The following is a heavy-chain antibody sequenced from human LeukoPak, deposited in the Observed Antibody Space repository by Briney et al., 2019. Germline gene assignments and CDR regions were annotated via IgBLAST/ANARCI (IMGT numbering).Heavy chain of an antibody. D-gene: IGHD3-22*01. CDR3: AASPPYYYDSSGYYRLTSFDY. CDR2: IDGDGTTT. Sequence: PGGSLRLSCATSGFAFSSYWMLWVRQAAGKGLEWVSRIDGDGTTTTYADSVKGRFTISRDNEKNILYLQMNSLRAEDTAVYYCAASPPYYYDSSGYYRLTSFDYWGQGTLVTVSS. V-gene: IGHV3-74*03. CDR1: GFAFSSYW. J-gene: IGHJ4*02.